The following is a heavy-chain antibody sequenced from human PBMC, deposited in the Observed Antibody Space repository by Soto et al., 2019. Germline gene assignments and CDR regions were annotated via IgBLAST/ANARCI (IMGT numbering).Heavy chain of an antibody. CDR3: ARDSGNLGNWAYFFDY. J-gene: IGHJ4*02. CDR1: GYTFTDFG. CDR2: ISAYNRNT. Sequence: QGQLVQSGAEVKKPGASVKVSCKASGYTFTDFGISWVRQAPGQGLEWMGWISAYNRNTNYAQKVQGRVTMTTDTSKSTAYMELRNLTSDATAVYYRARDSGNLGNWAYFFDYWGQGTLVTVSS. D-gene: IGHD3-16*01. V-gene: IGHV1-18*01.